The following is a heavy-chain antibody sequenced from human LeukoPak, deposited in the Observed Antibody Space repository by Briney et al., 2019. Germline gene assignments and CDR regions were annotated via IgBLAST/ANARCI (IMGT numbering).Heavy chain of an antibody. Sequence: NSSETLSLTCTLSRDSVVYGKCECRWIRRPAGKGLEWIGRIYTSGSTNYNPSLKSRVTISVDTSKNQFSLKLSSVTAADTAVYYCARDLYYYDSSGYYLWGFDIWGQGTMVTVSS. CDR3: ARDLYYYDSSGYYLWGFDI. J-gene: IGHJ3*02. D-gene: IGHD3-22*01. CDR2: IYTSGST. V-gene: IGHV4-61*02. CDR1: RDSVVYGKCE.